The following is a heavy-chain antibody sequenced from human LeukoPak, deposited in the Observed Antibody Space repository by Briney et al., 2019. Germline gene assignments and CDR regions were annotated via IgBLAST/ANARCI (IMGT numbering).Heavy chain of an antibody. V-gene: IGHV4-39*01. CDR2: IYYTGGT. CDR1: GGSISSSIYY. Sequence: SETLSLTSTVSGGSISSSIYYCGWIRQPPGKGLECVVSIYYTGGTYYDPSLTSRVTISVDTPKNQFYPKLSSVTAADTAVYYCARPIVDDYGDYAVLWWAFDIWGQGKMVTVSS. J-gene: IGHJ3*02. D-gene: IGHD4-17*01. CDR3: ARPIVDDYGDYAVLWWAFDI.